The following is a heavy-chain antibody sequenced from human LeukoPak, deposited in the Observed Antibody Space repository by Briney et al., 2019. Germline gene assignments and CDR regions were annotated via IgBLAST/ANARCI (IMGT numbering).Heavy chain of an antibody. V-gene: IGHV3-23*01. D-gene: IGHD3-9*01. CDR3: AKDPLRYFDWSGFDY. CDR1: GFTFSSYA. Sequence: GGSLRLSCAASGFTFSSYAMSWVRQAPGNGLEWVSAISGSGGSTYYADSVKGRFTISRDNSKNTLYLQMNSLRAEDTAVYYCAKDPLRYFDWSGFDYWGQGTLVTVSS. J-gene: IGHJ4*02. CDR2: ISGSGGST.